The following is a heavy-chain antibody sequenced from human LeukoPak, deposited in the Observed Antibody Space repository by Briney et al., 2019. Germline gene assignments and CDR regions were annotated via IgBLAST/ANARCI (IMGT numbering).Heavy chain of an antibody. Sequence: ASVKVSCKASGYTFTGYYMHWVRQAPGQGLEWMGWINPNSGGTNYAQKLQGRVTMTTDTSTSTAYMELRSLRSDDTAVYYCAREYILTAYYGDYWGQGTLVTVSS. CDR2: INPNSGGT. CDR3: AREYILTAYYGDY. D-gene: IGHD3-9*01. CDR1: GYTFTGYY. J-gene: IGHJ4*02. V-gene: IGHV1-2*02.